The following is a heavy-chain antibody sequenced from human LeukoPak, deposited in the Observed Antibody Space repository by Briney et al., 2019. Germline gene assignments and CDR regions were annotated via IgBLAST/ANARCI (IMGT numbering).Heavy chain of an antibody. CDR3: ARDHLTSGDTAYAFDI. CDR1: GYTFTSYY. D-gene: IGHD5-18*01. V-gene: IGHV1-46*01. J-gene: IGHJ3*02. Sequence: ASVKVSCKASGYTFTSYYMHWVRQAPGQGLEWMGIINPSGGSTSYAQKFQGRVTMTRDTSTSTVYMELSSLRSEDTAVYYCARDHLTSGDTAYAFDIWGQGTMVTVSS. CDR2: INPSGGST.